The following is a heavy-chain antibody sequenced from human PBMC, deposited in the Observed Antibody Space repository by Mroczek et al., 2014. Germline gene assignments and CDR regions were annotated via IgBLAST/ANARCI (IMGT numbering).Heavy chain of an antibody. D-gene: IGHD1-1*01. CDR1: GGSISSYY. Sequence: QVQLQQWGPGLVKPSETLSLTCTVSGGSISSYYWSWIRQPPGKGLEWIGYIYYSGSTNYNPSLKSRVTISVDTSKNQFSLKLSSVTAADTAVYYCARERPAQLDNWFDPWGQGTLVTVSS. J-gene: IGHJ5*02. CDR2: IYYSGST. CDR3: ARERPAQLDNWFDP. V-gene: IGHV4-59*01.